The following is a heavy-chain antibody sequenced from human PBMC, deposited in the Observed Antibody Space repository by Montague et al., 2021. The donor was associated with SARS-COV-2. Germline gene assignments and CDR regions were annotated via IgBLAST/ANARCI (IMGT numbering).Heavy chain of an antibody. CDR3: ARDSKGGRQRSNWFDP. Sequence: SETLSLTCSVSGGSLETSGYYWGWVRQPPGKGLEWIVSMHYSRTTFYNPSLKSRVTMSLDTSKNHFSLNLTSVTAADTAVYFCARDSKGGRQRSNWFDPWGQGTLVTVSS. CDR2: MHYSRTT. V-gene: IGHV4-39*07. J-gene: IGHJ5*02. CDR1: GGSLETSGYY. D-gene: IGHD6-25*01.